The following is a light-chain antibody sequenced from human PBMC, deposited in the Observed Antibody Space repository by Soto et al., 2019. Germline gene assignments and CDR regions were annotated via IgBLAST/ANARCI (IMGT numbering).Light chain of an antibody. CDR1: QSVGSN. CDR2: GAS. Sequence: EIVMTQSPATLSVSPGERATLSCRASQSVGSNLACYQQKPGQAPSLLIYGASTRATGIPARFSGSVSGTEFTLTISRLQSEEFAVYYCQQYNNWPPYTFGQGTKLEIK. J-gene: IGKJ2*01. V-gene: IGKV3-15*01. CDR3: QQYNNWPPYT.